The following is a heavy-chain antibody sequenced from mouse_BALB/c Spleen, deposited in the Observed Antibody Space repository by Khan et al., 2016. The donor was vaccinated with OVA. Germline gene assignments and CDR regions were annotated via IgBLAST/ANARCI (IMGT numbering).Heavy chain of an antibody. CDR1: GFTFSSYS. CDR2: ISSGGDYT. Sequence: EVELVESGGDLVEPGGSLKLSCAASGFTFSSYSMSWVRQTPDKRLEWVATISSGGDYTYYPDIVKGRFTISRDNAKNTLYLQLSSLKSEDTAMYYGASHVSGSFAYWGQGTLVAVSA. D-gene: IGHD1-3*01. CDR3: ASHVSGSFAY. V-gene: IGHV5-6*01. J-gene: IGHJ3*01.